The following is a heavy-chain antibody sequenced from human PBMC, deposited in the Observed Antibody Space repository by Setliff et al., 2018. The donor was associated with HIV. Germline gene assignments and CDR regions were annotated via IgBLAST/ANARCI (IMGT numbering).Heavy chain of an antibody. V-gene: IGHV3-7*03. CDR1: GFTFSMYW. CDR2: IKQDGST. CDR3: AKGRVGIAARPDAYYFDY. J-gene: IGHJ4*02. D-gene: IGHD6-6*01. Sequence: GGSLRLSCAASGFTFSMYWMNWVRQAPGKGLEWVANIKQDGSTYYADSLRARFIISRDNSKNTLYLQMNSLRAEDTAVYYCAKGRVGIAARPDAYYFDYWGQGTLVTVSS.